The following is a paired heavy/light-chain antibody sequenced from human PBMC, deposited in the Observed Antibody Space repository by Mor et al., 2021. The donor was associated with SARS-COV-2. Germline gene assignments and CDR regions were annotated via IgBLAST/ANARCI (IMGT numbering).Heavy chain of an antibody. CDR2: ISSNSRSM. Sequence: QLVESGGGLVKPGGSLRLSCAASGFTFSRYSMNWVRQAPGTGLEWVSSISSNSRSMYYADSVRGRFTISRDNAKNSLFLQMNSLRAEDTAVYYCARSLYGDYDGDYFDYWGQGTLVTVSS. J-gene: IGHJ4*02. CDR1: GFTFSRYS. V-gene: IGHV3-21*01. D-gene: IGHD4-17*01. CDR3: ARSLYGDYDGDYFDY.
Light chain of an antibody. CDR1: SSDVGGYNY. Sequence: QSALTQPRSVSGSPGQSVTISCTGTSSDVGGYNYVSWYQQHPGRAPKLMIYDVSKRPSGVPDRFSGSKSGNTASLTISGLQAEDEADYYCSSYAGRYTYVVFGGGTKLTVL. V-gene: IGLV2-11*01. J-gene: IGLJ2*01. CDR2: DVS. CDR3: SSYAGRYTYVV.